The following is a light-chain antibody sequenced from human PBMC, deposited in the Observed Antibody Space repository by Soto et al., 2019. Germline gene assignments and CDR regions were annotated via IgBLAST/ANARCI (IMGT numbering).Light chain of an antibody. V-gene: IGLV2-11*01. CDR3: CSYVCTLILG. Sequence: SVLTQPRSVSGSPGQSVTISCTGTSSDVGYYNYVSWSQQYPVKAPKLMIYDVSGRPPGVPDRFSGSKSGNTASLTISGQQAEDEAYYKCCSYVCTLILGFARGTKETV. CDR2: DVS. J-gene: IGLJ1*01. CDR1: SSDVGYYNY.